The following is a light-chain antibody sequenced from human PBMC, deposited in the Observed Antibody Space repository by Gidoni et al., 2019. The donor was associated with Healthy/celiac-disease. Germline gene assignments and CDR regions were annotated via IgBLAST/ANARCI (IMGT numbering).Light chain of an antibody. Sequence: QSALTQPASVSGSPGQSITISCTGTRSDVGGYHYVSWYQQHTGKAPKLMIYEDSNRPSGVSNRFSGSKSGNTASLTISGLQAEDEADYYCSSYTSSSTLVFGGGTNLTVL. J-gene: IGLJ2*01. V-gene: IGLV2-14*01. CDR1: RSDVGGYHY. CDR2: EDS. CDR3: SSYTSSSTLV.